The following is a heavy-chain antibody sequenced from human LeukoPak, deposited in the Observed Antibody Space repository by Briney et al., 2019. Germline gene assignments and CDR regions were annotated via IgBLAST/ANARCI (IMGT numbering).Heavy chain of an antibody. D-gene: IGHD3-10*01. V-gene: IGHV4-34*01. Sequence: PGGSLRLSCAASGFTFSRHWMSWVRQAPGKGLEWIGEINHSGSTNYNPSLKSRVTISVDTSKNQFSLKLSSVTAADTAVYYCARRVRGRSGITMLRGVRGHNWFDPWGQGTLVTVSS. CDR2: INHSGST. CDR1: GFTFSRHW. J-gene: IGHJ5*02. CDR3: ARRVRGRSGITMLRGVRGHNWFDP.